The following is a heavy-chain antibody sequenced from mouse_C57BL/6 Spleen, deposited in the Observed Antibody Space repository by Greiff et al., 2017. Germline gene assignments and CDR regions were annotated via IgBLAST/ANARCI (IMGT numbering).Heavy chain of an antibody. CDR1: GFSFSDYG. D-gene: IGHD2-1*01. CDR3: ARGGNYGGFAY. CDR2: ISSGTSTT. V-gene: IGHV5-17*01. J-gene: IGHJ3*01. Sequence: EVQVVESGGGLVKPGGSLKLSCAASGFSFSDYGMHWVRRAPERGLGGVAYISSGTSTTNYTDAVKGRFTMSRDNAKNTLFMQMTSLRSEDTAMYYCARGGNYGGFAYWGQGTLVTVSA.